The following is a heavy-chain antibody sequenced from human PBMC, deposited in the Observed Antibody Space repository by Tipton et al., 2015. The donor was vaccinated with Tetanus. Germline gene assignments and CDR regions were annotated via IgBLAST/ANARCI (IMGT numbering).Heavy chain of an antibody. J-gene: IGHJ4*02. Sequence: TLSLTCTVSGVSISSYYWSWIRQSPGKGLEWIGYIFYAGSTNSNPSLTGRVSMSLDTSKQQFSLSLTSATAADTAVYYCARGWSECSSWSCSPFDSWGQGTLVTVSS. CDR2: IFYAGST. D-gene: IGHD2-2*01. V-gene: IGHV4-59*12. CDR1: GVSISSYY. CDR3: ARGWSECSSWSCSPFDS.